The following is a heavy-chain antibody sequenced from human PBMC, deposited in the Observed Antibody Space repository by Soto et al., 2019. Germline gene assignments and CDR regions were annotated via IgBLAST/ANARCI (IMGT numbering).Heavy chain of an antibody. CDR3: ARGGGPDIAYGMDV. V-gene: IGHV4-4*02. CDR2: IYHSGST. J-gene: IGHJ6*02. D-gene: IGHD5-12*01. CDR1: GGSISSINW. Sequence: SETLSLTCDVSGGSISSINWWSWVRQPPGKGLKWIGEIYHSGSTTYNPYLKSRVTISVDKSKNQFSLKLKSVTAADTAIYYCARGGGPDIAYGMDVWGQGTTVTVSS.